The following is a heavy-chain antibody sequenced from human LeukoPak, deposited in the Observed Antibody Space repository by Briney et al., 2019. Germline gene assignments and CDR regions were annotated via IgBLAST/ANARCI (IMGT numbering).Heavy chain of an antibody. Sequence: PSETLSLTCTVSGGSISSYYWSWIRHPPGKGLEWIGYIYYSGSTNYNPSLKSRVTISVDTSKNQFSLKLSSVTAADTAVYYCAGSPGIAVAGFFDPWGQGTLVTVSS. CDR3: AGSPGIAVAGFFDP. CDR2: IYYSGST. V-gene: IGHV4-59*01. CDR1: GGSISSYY. J-gene: IGHJ5*02. D-gene: IGHD6-19*01.